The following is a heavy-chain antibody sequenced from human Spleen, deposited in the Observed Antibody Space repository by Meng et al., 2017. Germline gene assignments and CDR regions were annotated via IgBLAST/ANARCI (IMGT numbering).Heavy chain of an antibody. CDR3: AKGSSTGWYMVDY. CDR1: GFTFSSYA. Sequence: SLKISCAASGFTFSSYAMSWVRQAPGKGLEWVSAISGSVGYADSVKGRFTISRDNAKNSLYLQMNSLRAEDTALYYCAKGSSTGWYMVDYWGQGTLVTVSS. V-gene: IGHV3-9*01. CDR2: ISGSV. D-gene: IGHD6-19*01. J-gene: IGHJ4*02.